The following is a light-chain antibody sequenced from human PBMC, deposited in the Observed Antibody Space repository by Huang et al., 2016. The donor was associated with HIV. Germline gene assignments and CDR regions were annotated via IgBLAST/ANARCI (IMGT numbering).Light chain of an antibody. Sequence: IQMTQSPSSLSASVGDRVTITCRAGQNISTYLNWYQQKPGEGPKPLIYFASNLKSGVPSRVSGSGSGTHFTLTISSLQPEDFATYYWQQSFNTPTFGQGTKVETK. J-gene: IGKJ1*01. V-gene: IGKV1-39*01. CDR1: QNISTY. CDR2: FAS. CDR3: QQSFNTPT.